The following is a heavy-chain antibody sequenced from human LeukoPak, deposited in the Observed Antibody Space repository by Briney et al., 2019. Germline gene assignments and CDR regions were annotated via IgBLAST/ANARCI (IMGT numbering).Heavy chain of an antibody. J-gene: IGHJ4*02. CDR3: SRRFRD. Sequence: PGGSLRLSCVGSGLSVRDSEVNWVRQAPGKGLQWVAHVRADGTTKWYADSVRDRFNIARDNARNSVFLQMNSLTVDDSATYYCSRRFRDWGQGILVTVSS. CDR1: GLSVRDSE. V-gene: IGHV3-48*03. CDR2: VRADGTTK.